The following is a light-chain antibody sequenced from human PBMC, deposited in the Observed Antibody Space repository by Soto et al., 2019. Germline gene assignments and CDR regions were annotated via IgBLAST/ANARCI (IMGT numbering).Light chain of an antibody. CDR2: AAS. CDR3: QQSYSNLNA. Sequence: DIQMTQSPSSLSASVGGRVTITCRASQSISSNLDWYQQKPGKAPELLIYAASSLQSGVPSRFSGSGYGTDFTLTISSLPPDDSAAYDCQQSYSNLNAFGGGTRVEIK. CDR1: QSISSN. J-gene: IGKJ4*01. V-gene: IGKV1-39*01.